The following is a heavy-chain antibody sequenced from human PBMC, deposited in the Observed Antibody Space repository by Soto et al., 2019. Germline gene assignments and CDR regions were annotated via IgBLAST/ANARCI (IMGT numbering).Heavy chain of an antibody. CDR3: AKNPLNYYYGMDV. CDR1: GGTFSSYA. Sequence: QVQLVQSGAEVKKPGSSVKVSCKASGGTFSSYAISWVRQAPGQGLEWMGGIIPIFGTADYAQKFQGRVMITAYESISTAFVELSSLRSEETAVYYRAKNPLNYYYGMDVWGQGTTVTVSS. CDR2: IIPIFGTA. J-gene: IGHJ6*02. V-gene: IGHV1-69*12.